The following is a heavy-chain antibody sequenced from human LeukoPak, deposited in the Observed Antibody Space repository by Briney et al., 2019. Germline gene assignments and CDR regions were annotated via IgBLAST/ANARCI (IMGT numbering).Heavy chain of an antibody. J-gene: IGHJ6*02. CDR1: GGSISSYY. CDR3: ARRSGHGGGMDV. D-gene: IGHD4-23*01. V-gene: IGHV4-59*08. Sequence: SETLSLTCTVSGGSISSYYWSWIRQPPGKGLEWIGYIYCSGSTNYNPSLKSRVTISVDTSKNQFSLKLSSVTAADTAVYYCARRSGHGGGMDVWGQGTTVTVSS. CDR2: IYCSGST.